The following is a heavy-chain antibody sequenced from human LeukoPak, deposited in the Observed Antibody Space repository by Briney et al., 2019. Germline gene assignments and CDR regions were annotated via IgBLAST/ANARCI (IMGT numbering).Heavy chain of an antibody. CDR1: GGSIGSYY. V-gene: IGHV4-59*08. D-gene: IGHD4-17*01. J-gene: IGHJ3*01. CDR2: IYHSGTT. CDR3: ARQRDYADYLDAFDV. Sequence: SETLSLTCTVPGGSIGSYYWSWIRQPPRKGLECIGYIYHSGTTNYNPSLKSRVTISADTSKNQFSLKLTSVTAADTAIYYCARQRDYADYLDAFDVWGQGTMVTVSS.